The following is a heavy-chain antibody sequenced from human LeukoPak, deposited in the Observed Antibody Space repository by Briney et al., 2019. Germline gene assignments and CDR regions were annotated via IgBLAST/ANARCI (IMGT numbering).Heavy chain of an antibody. J-gene: IGHJ6*02. CDR2: IIPIFGTA. CDR3: ASTSHYYYGMDV. V-gene: IGHV1-69*13. Sequence: GASVKVSCTASGGTFSSYAISWVRQAPGQGLEWMGGIIPIFGTANYAQKFQGRVTVTADESTSTAYMELSSLRSEDTAVYYCASTSHYYYGMDVWGQGTTVTVSS. CDR1: GGTFSSYA.